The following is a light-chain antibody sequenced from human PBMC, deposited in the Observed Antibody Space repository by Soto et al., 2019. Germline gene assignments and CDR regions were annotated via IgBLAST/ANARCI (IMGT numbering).Light chain of an antibody. CDR1: SFNVGAGFD. CDR3: QSYDRSLSGRV. CDR2: GND. V-gene: IGLV1-40*01. Sequence: QSVLTQPPSVSGAPGQRVTISCTGSSFNVGAGFDVHWYQQLPGAAPKLLIYGNDNRPSGVPDRFSGSTSGTSASLAITGLQADDEADYFCQSYDRSLSGRVFGTGTKVTVL. J-gene: IGLJ1*01.